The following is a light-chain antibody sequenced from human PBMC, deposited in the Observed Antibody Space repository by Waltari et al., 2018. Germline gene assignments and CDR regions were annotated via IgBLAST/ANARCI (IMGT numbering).Light chain of an antibody. CDR2: GTS. V-gene: IGKV3-20*01. CDR3: HYSGPSMWT. CDR1: ETIHNAS. Sequence: EIVLTQSPGTLSVTPGDRVTLSCRASETIHNASLAWYQQTPGQAPRLLIFGTSTRAAGIPARFSGSGSATDFTLTISRLEPEDFALYHCHYSGPSMWTFGQGTRVEIK. J-gene: IGKJ1*01.